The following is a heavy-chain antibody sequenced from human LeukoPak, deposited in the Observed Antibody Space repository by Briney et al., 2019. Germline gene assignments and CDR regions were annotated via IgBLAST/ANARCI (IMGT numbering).Heavy chain of an antibody. CDR2: IIPIFGTA. D-gene: IGHD3-22*01. CDR1: GGTFSSYA. V-gene: IGHV1-69*13. CDR3: ATDLVGYYDSSVTSN. Sequence: EASVKVSCKASGGTFSSYAISWVRQAPGQGLEWMGGIIPIFGTANYAQKFQGRVTITADESTSTAYMELSSLRSEDTAVYYCATDLVGYYDSSVTSNWGQGTLVTVSS. J-gene: IGHJ4*02.